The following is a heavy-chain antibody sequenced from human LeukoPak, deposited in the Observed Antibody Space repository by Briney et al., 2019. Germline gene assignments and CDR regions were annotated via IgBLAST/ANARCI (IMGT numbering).Heavy chain of an antibody. J-gene: IGHJ4*02. D-gene: IGHD2-2*01. V-gene: IGHV4-34*01. CDR2: INHSGST. Sequence: PSETLSLTCAVYGGSFSGYYWSWIRQPPGKGLEWIGEINHSGSTNYNPSLKSRVIISVDTSKNQFSLKLSSVTAADTAVYYCARAGKIYCSSTSCYQRQNYFDYWGQGTLVTVSS. CDR3: ARAGKIYCSSTSCYQRQNYFDY. CDR1: GGSFSGYY.